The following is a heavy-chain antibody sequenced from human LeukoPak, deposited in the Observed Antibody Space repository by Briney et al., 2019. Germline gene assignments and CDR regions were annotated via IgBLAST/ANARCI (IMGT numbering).Heavy chain of an antibody. J-gene: IGHJ4*02. CDR2: ISSSSTI. V-gene: IGHV3-48*01. CDR1: GFTFSSYS. Sequence: PGGSLRLSCAASGFTFSSYSMNWVRQAPGKGLEWVSYISSSSTIYYADSVKGRFTISRDNAKNSLYLQMNSLRAEDTAVYYCARDRPPDSSGIDYWGQGTLVTVSS. D-gene: IGHD3-22*01. CDR3: ARDRPPDSSGIDY.